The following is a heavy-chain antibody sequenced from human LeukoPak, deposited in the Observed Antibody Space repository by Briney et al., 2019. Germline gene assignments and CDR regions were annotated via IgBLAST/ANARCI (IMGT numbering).Heavy chain of an antibody. CDR1: GFTVSSNY. D-gene: IGHD2-2*01. J-gene: IGHJ6*02. CDR3: ARDREIVVVPPYYYYGMDV. CDR2: IYSGGST. Sequence: PGGSLRLSCAASGFTVSSNYMSWVRQAPGKGLEWVSVIYSGGSTLYADSVKGRFSISRDNSKNTLYLQMNSLRAEDTAVYYCARDREIVVVPPYYYYGMDVWGQGTTVTVSS. V-gene: IGHV3-53*05.